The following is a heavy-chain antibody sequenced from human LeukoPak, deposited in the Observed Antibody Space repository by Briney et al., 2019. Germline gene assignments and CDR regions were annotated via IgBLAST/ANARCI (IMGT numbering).Heavy chain of an antibody. CDR1: GFTFSSYA. V-gene: IGHV3-23*01. D-gene: IGHD5-18*01. Sequence: GGSLRLSCAASGFTFSSYAMSWVRQAPGKGLECISGFSGSGGSTYYADSVKGRFTISRDNSKNTLYLQTNSLRAEDTAVYYCAKDPRRGYSYGHAKRTYMDVWGKGTTVTVSS. CDR2: FSGSGGST. CDR3: AKDPRRGYSYGHAKRTYMDV. J-gene: IGHJ6*03.